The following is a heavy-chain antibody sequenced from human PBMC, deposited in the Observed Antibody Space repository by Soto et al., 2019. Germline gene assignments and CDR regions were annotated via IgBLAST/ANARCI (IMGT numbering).Heavy chain of an antibody. CDR1: GFTFSNAW. J-gene: IGHJ4*02. Sequence: GESLKISCAASGFTFSNAWMSWVRQAPGKGLEWVGRIKSKTDGGTTDYAAPVKGRFTISRDDSKNTLYLQMNSLKTEDTAVYYCTTVESGYYDILTGYFDYWGQGTLVTVSS. D-gene: IGHD3-9*01. CDR3: TTVESGYYDILTGYFDY. V-gene: IGHV3-15*01. CDR2: IKSKTDGGTT.